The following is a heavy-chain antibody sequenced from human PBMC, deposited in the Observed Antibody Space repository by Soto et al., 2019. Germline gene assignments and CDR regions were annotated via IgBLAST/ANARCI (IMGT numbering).Heavy chain of an antibody. D-gene: IGHD3-3*01. CDR3: ARGFPDTIFGVVIIIPHNWFDP. CDR1: GGSFSGYY. J-gene: IGHJ5*02. V-gene: IGHV4-34*01. Sequence: SETLSLTCAVYGGSFSGYYWSWIRQPPGKGLEWIGEINHSGSTNYNPSLKSRVTISVDTSKNQFSLKLSSVTAADTAVYYCARGFPDTIFGVVIIIPHNWFDPWGQGTLVTVSS. CDR2: INHSGST.